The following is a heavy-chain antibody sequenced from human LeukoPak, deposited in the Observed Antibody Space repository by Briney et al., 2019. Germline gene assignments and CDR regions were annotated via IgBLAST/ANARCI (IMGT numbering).Heavy chain of an antibody. V-gene: IGHV1-2*02. CDR3: ARDLSISGYFDL. Sequence: ASVKVSCKASGYTFTGYYLHWVRQAPGQGLEWMGWINPNSGGTDYAQKFQGRVTMTRDTSISTAYMELSRLRSEDTAVYYCARDLSISGYFDLWGRGTLVTVSS. CDR2: INPNSGGT. J-gene: IGHJ2*01. CDR1: GYTFTGYY. D-gene: IGHD2/OR15-2a*01.